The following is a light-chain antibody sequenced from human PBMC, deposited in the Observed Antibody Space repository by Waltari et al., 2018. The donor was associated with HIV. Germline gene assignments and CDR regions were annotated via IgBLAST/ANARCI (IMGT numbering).Light chain of an antibody. J-gene: IGLJ3*02. CDR2: EVS. CDR1: SSDVGGYNY. CDR3: SSSRV. Sequence: QSALTQPPSASGSPGQSVTIPCTGTSSDVGGYNYVSWYQQHPGKAPKLMIYEVSKRPSGVPDRFSGSKSGNTAALTVSGLQAEDEADYYCSSSRVFGGGTKLTVL. V-gene: IGLV2-8*01.